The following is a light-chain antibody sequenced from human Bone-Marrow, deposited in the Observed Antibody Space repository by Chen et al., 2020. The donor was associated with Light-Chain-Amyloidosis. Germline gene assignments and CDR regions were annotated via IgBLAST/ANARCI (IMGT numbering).Light chain of an antibody. CDR2: DAS. CDR1: QSISSW. CDR3: EKYNSYPWT. V-gene: IGKV1-5*01. Sequence: DIQMTQSPSTLSASVGDRVTITCRASQSISSWLAWYQQKPGKAPKLLIYDASSLESGVTSRFSGSGSGTEFTLTISSLQPDDFATYNCEKYNSYPWTFGQGTKVEIK. J-gene: IGKJ1*01.